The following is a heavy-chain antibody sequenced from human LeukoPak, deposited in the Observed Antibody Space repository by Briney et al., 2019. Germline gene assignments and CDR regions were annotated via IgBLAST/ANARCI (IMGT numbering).Heavy chain of an antibody. D-gene: IGHD4-17*01. V-gene: IGHV4-59*12. CDR2: ISYSGST. CDR3: ARVFYTVTSAFSDY. J-gene: IGHJ4*02. CDR1: GGSISSYH. Sequence: KTSETLSLTCTVSGGSISSYHWSWIRQPPGKGLEWIGSISYSGSTYYNPSLKSRVTISVDTSKSQFSLKLSSVTAADTAVYYCARVFYTVTSAFSDYWGQGTLVTVSS.